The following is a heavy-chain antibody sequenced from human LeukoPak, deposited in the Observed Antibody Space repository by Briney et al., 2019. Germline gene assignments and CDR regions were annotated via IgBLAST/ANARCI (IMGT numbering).Heavy chain of an antibody. CDR3: AKERQLWFGEFTYYFDY. CDR1: GFTFDDYA. V-gene: IGHV3-9*01. Sequence: SLRLSCAASGFTFDDYAMHWVRQAPGKGLEWVSGISWNSGSIGYADSVKGRFTISRDNAKNSLYLQMNSLRAEDTALYYCAKERQLWFGEFTYYFDYWGQGTLVTVSS. CDR2: ISWNSGSI. D-gene: IGHD3-10*01. J-gene: IGHJ4*02.